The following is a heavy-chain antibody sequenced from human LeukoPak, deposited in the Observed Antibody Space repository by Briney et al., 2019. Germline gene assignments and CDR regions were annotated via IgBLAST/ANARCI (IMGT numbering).Heavy chain of an antibody. V-gene: IGHV3-21*01. CDR2: ISSSGRYI. J-gene: IGHJ6*03. D-gene: IGHD6-13*01. CDR1: GFTVSGNY. CDR3: ARDAAAADDYYYYYMDV. Sequence: PGGSLRLSCAVSGFTVSGNYMSWVRQAPGKGLEWVSCISSSGRYIYYADSVKGRFTISRDNAKNSLYLQMSTLRAEDTAVYYCARDAAAADDYYYYYMDVWGKGTTVTVSS.